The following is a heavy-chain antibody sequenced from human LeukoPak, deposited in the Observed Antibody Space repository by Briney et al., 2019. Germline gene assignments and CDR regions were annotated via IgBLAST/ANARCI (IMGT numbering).Heavy chain of an antibody. CDR1: GGSVSSGSYY. Sequence: SETLSLTCTVSGGSVSSGSYYWSWIRQPPGKGLEWIGYIYYSGSTNYNPSLKSRVTISVDTSKNQSSLKLSSVTAADTAVYYCARDVGDCSSTSCSRYYYYGMDVWGQGTTVTVSS. J-gene: IGHJ6*02. CDR3: ARDVGDCSSTSCSRYYYYGMDV. CDR2: IYYSGST. V-gene: IGHV4-61*01. D-gene: IGHD2-2*01.